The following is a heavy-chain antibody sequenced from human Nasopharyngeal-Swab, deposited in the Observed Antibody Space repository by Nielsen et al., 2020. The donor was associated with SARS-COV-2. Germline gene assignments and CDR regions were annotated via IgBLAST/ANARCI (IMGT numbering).Heavy chain of an antibody. D-gene: IGHD3-3*01. CDR2: IYYSGST. CDR3: ARAGGNTIFGVVTTIAALDY. Sequence: SETLSLTCTVSGGSISSGGYYWSWIRQHPGKGLEWIGYIYYSGSTYYNPSLKSRVTISVDTSKNQFSLKLSSVTAADTAVYYCARAGGNTIFGVVTTIAALDYWGQGTLVTVSS. CDR1: GGSISSGGYY. J-gene: IGHJ4*02. V-gene: IGHV4-31*03.